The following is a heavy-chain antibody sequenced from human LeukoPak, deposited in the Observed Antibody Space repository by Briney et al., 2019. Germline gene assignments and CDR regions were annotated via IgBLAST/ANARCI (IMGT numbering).Heavy chain of an antibody. V-gene: IGHV4-38-2*02. CDR1: GYSISSGYY. D-gene: IGHD3-10*01. CDR3: ARLMVRGVIIV. J-gene: IGHJ4*02. CDR2: IYHSGST. Sequence: SETLSLTCTVSGYSISSGYYWGWIRQPPGKGLEWIGSIYHSGSTYYNPSLKSRVTISVDTSKNQFSLKLSSVTAADTAVYYCARLMVRGVIIVWGQGTLVTVSS.